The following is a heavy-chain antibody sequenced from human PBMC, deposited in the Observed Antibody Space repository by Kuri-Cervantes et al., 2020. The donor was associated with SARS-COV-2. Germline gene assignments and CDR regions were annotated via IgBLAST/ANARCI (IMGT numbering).Heavy chain of an antibody. J-gene: IGHJ5*02. CDR3: ARGSSSLDWGYNWFDP. D-gene: IGHD6-13*01. Sequence: SETLSLTCTVSGGSISSYYWSWIRQPAGKGLEWIGRIYTSRSTNSNPSLKSRVTISVDTSKNQFSLKLSSVTAADTAVYYCARGSSSLDWGYNWFDPWGQGTLVTVSS. V-gene: IGHV4-4*07. CDR2: IYTSRST. CDR1: GGSISSYY.